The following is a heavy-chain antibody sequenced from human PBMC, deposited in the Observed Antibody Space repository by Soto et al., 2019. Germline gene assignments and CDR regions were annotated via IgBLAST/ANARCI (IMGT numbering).Heavy chain of an antibody. CDR1: GYTFTSYG. V-gene: IGHV1-18*01. J-gene: IGHJ4*02. CDR2: ISAYNGNT. D-gene: IGHD1-26*01. CDR3: ATDRALELADY. Sequence: QVQLVQSGAEVKKPGASVKVSCKASGYTFTSYGISWVRQAPGQGLEWMGWISAYNGNTNYTQKLQGRVTMTTDTSTSTAYLDLTSLRSDDTAVYYCATDRALELADYWGQGTLVTVSS.